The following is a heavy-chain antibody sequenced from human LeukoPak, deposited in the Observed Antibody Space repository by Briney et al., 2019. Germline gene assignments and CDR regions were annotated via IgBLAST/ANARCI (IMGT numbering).Heavy chain of an antibody. J-gene: IGHJ4*02. V-gene: IGHV4-59*01. Sequence: SETLSLTCTISGDSTNTYFWSWIRQPPGKGLEWIGYIYYTGTTNYNPSLKSRVTISVGTSKNQFSLKVSSVTAADTGVYYCASKSTDHGELRFDYWGQGTLVTVSS. CDR2: IYYTGTT. CDR3: ASKSTDHGELRFDY. CDR1: GDSTNTYF. D-gene: IGHD4-17*01.